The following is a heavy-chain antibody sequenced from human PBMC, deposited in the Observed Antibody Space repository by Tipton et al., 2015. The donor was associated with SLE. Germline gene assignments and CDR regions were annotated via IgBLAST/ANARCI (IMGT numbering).Heavy chain of an antibody. V-gene: IGHV4-31*03. CDR3: ARATRDQAWY. CDR2: IYYSGST. D-gene: IGHD2-2*01. CDR1: GGAISSGGYY. J-gene: IGHJ4*02. Sequence: TLSLTCTVSGGAISSGGYYWSWIRQHPGKGLEWIGYIYYSGSTYYNPSLKSRVTISVDTSKNQFSLKLSSVTAADTAVYYCARATRDQAWYWGQGTLVTVSS.